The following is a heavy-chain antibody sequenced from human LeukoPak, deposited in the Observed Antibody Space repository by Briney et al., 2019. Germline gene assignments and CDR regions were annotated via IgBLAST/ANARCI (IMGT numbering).Heavy chain of an antibody. CDR1: GGTFSSYA. V-gene: IGHV1-69*13. CDR2: IIPIFGTA. D-gene: IGHD4-11*01. CDR3: ARDRRDAMTTVTTGYYYYYMDA. Sequence: ASVKVSCKASGGTFSSYAISWVRQAPGQGLEWMGGIIPIFGTANYAQKFQGRVTITADESTSTAYMELSSLRSEDTAVYYCARDRRDAMTTVTTGYYYYYMDAWGKGTTVTVSS. J-gene: IGHJ6*03.